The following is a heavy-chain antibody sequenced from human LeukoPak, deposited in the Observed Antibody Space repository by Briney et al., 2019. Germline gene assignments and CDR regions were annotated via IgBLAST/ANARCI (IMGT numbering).Heavy chain of an antibody. D-gene: IGHD6-13*01. J-gene: IGHJ4*02. V-gene: IGHV3-48*03. CDR2: ISSSGSTI. Sequence: PGGSLRLSCAASGFTFSSHEMSWVRQAPGKGLEWVSYISSSGSTIYYADSVKGRFTISRDNAKNSLYLQMNSLRAEDTAVYYCARVTYITSWNDFDYWGQGTLVTVSS. CDR3: ARVTYITSWNDFDY. CDR1: GFTFSSHE.